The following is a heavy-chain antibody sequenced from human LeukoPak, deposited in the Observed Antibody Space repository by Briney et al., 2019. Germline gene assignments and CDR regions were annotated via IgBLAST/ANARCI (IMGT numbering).Heavy chain of an antibody. Sequence: PGGSLRLSCAASGFTFSSCWMNWLRQAPGKGLEWVANIKQDGTEKYFVDSVKGRFTISRDNAKNSLYLQMNSLRAEDTAVYYCARDPLSSSSFDLWGQGTLVTVSS. CDR1: GFTFSSCW. CDR2: IKQDGTEK. D-gene: IGHD6-13*01. V-gene: IGHV3-7*01. J-gene: IGHJ4*02. CDR3: ARDPLSSSSFDL.